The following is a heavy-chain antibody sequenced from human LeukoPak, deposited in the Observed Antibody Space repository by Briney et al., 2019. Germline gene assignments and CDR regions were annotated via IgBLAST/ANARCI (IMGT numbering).Heavy chain of an antibody. V-gene: IGHV1-2*02. CDR1: GYTFTGYY. CDR3: ARKRWELHFNWFDP. D-gene: IGHD1-26*01. Sequence: ASVKVSCKASGYTFTGYYMHWVRQAPGQGLEWMGCINPNSGGTNYAQTFQGRVTITRDTSISTAYMELSRLSPDDTAVYYCARKRWELHFNWFDPWGEGTLVTVSS. CDR2: INPNSGGT. J-gene: IGHJ5*02.